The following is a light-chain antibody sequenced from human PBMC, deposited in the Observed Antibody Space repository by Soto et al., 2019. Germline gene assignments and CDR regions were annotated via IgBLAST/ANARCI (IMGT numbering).Light chain of an antibody. V-gene: IGKV2-28*01. CDR1: QSLLHSNGFNF. J-gene: IGKJ1*01. Sequence: EIVMTQSPLSLPVTPGEPASISCRSSQSLLHSNGFNFLDWYLQKPGQPPQLLIYLGSHRPSGVPDRFSASGSGTDFTLKISRVEAEDVGVYYCMQALQTPRTFGQRTKVDIK. CDR3: MQALQTPRT. CDR2: LGS.